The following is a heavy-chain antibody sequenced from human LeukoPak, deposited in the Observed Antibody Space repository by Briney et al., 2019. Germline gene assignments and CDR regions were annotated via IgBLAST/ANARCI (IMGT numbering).Heavy chain of an antibody. D-gene: IGHD6-19*01. V-gene: IGHV4-4*02. CDR2: IYRSGRT. CDR3: ARYRGASGSHFDY. Sequence: SDPLSLPRAVSGGSISSSNWWSWVRQPPGKGLEWSGEIYRSGRTNYNPPLTSRDTISLDKSKNHPSLKLCAVSAPDSALFYGARYRGASGSHFDYWSQGILVTVSS. CDR1: GGSISSSNW. J-gene: IGHJ4*02.